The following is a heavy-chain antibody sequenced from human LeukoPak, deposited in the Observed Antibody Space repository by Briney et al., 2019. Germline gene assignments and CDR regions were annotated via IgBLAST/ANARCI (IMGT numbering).Heavy chain of an antibody. Sequence: IYYSGSTNYNPSLESRVTMSVDTSKNQFSLKLSSVTAADTAVYYCARGQHSYGYFNGFDYWGQGTLVTVSS. CDR2: IYYSGST. D-gene: IGHD5-18*01. V-gene: IGHV4-59*09. J-gene: IGHJ4*02. CDR3: ARGQHSYGYFNGFDY.